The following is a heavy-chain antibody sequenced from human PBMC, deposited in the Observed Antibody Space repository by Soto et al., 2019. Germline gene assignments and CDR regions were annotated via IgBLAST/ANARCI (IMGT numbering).Heavy chain of an antibody. CDR1: GASISSGGYY. D-gene: IGHD2-8*01. J-gene: IGHJ4*02. CDR2: IYNSGST. Sequence: QVQLQESGPGLVKPSQTLSLTCSVAGASISSGGYYWSWIRQHPGQGLEWIGYIYNSGSTYYNPSLKSRVTISLDTSKNQFSLKLRSVTAADTAVYYCAREVEYCASGVCYNYLDYWGQGTLVTVSS. CDR3: AREVEYCASGVCYNYLDY. V-gene: IGHV4-31*03.